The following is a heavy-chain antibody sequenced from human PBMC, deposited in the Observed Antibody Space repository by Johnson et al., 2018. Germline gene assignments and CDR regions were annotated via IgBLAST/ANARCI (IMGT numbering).Heavy chain of an antibody. CDR1: GFTFDDYA. J-gene: IGHJ1*01. Sequence: VRLVEAGGGLVQPGRSMRLSCAASGFTFDDYAMHWVRQAPGKGLAWVSGISWNSGSIHYADSVKGRFIISRDSAKNSLYLQMKSLRTEDTALYYCAKDSVGYYDNSGLRGYFQHLGQGTLVTVSA. D-gene: IGHD3-22*01. CDR2: ISWNSGSI. CDR3: AKDSVGYYDNSGLRGYFQH. V-gene: IGHV3-9*01.